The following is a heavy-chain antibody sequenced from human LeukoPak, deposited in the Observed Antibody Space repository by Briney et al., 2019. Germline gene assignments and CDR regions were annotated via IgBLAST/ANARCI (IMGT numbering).Heavy chain of an antibody. CDR1: GGSISSYY. CDR2: IYYSGST. V-gene: IGHV4-59*01. Sequence: SETLSLTCTVSGGSISSYYWSWIRQPPGKGLEWIGYIYYSGSTNYNPSLKSRVTISVDTSKNQFSLKLSSVTAADTAVYYCAGAPGYSLPYYFDYWGQGTLVTVSS. D-gene: IGHD3-9*01. J-gene: IGHJ4*02. CDR3: AGAPGYSLPYYFDY.